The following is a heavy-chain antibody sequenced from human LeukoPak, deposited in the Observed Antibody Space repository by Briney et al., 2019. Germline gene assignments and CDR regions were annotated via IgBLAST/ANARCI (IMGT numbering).Heavy chain of an antibody. CDR2: ISGSGGST. Sequence: PGGSLRLSFPASGFTFSSYAMSWVRQAPGKGLEWVSAISGSGGSTYYADSVKGRFTISRDKSKNTLYLQMNSLRAEDTAVYYCAKTSAVTTFNLGFDYWGQGTLVTVSS. CDR1: GFTFSSYA. CDR3: AKTSAVTTFNLGFDY. D-gene: IGHD4-17*01. J-gene: IGHJ4*02. V-gene: IGHV3-23*01.